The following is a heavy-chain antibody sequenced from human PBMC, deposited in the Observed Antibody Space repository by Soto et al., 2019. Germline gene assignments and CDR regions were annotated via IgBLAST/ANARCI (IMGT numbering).Heavy chain of an antibody. CDR1: GYSISSGYY. CDR2: IYHSGST. V-gene: IGHV4-38-2*01. J-gene: IGHJ4*02. Sequence: TLSLTCAVSGYSISSGYYWGWIRQPPGKGLEWIGSIYHSGSTYYNPSLKSRVTISLDTSKNQFSLKLSSVTAADTAVYYCARAPGDLLYYFDYWGPGSLVTVSS. D-gene: IGHD7-27*01. CDR3: ARAPGDLLYYFDY.